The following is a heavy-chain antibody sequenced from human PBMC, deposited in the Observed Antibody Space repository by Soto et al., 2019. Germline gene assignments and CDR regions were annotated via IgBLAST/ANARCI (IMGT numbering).Heavy chain of an antibody. CDR2: IYPGDSDT. J-gene: IGHJ3*02. CDR3: ARLGYYDSSGYYPHGAFDI. D-gene: IGHD3-22*01. CDR1: GYGFTSYW. Sequence: PGESLKISCKGSGYGFTSYWIGWVRQMPGKGLAQMGIIYPGDSDTRYSPSFQGQVTISADKSISTAYLQWSSLKASDTAMYYCARLGYYDSSGYYPHGAFDIWGQGTMVTV. V-gene: IGHV5-51*01.